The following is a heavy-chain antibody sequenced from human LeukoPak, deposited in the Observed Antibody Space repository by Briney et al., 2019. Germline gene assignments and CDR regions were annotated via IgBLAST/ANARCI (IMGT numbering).Heavy chain of an antibody. CDR2: SYYSVST. CDR1: GGSIRSYY. J-gene: IGHJ3*02. CDR3: ARHRGPDAFDI. Sequence: PSETLSLTCTDPGGSIRSYYWRWIRQPPREGLGWIGYSYYSVSTNYNPSLKSRVTISVDTSKNQFSLKLSSVTAADTAVYYCARHRGPDAFDIWGQGTMVTVSS. V-gene: IGHV4-59*08.